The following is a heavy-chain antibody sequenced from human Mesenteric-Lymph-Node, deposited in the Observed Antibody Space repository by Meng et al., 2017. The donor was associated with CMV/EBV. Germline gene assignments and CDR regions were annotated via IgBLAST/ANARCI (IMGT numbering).Heavy chain of an antibody. J-gene: IGHJ4*02. V-gene: IGHV4-39*07. D-gene: IGHD6-13*01. CDR2: IYYSGST. CDR1: GGSISSSSDY. Sequence: TVAGGSISSSSDYWGWIRQPPGKGLEWIGSIYYSGSTYYNPSLKSRVTISVDTSKNQFSLKLSSVTAADTAVYYCARVGGIAADLDYWGQGTLVTVSS. CDR3: ARVGGIAADLDY.